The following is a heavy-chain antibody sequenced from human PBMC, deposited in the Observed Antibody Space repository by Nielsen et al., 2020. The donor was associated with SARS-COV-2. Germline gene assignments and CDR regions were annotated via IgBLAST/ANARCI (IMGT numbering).Heavy chain of an antibody. V-gene: IGHV1-3*01. CDR3: AREDTAMAPFGY. J-gene: IGHJ4*02. D-gene: IGHD5-18*01. CDR1: GYTFTSYA. CDR2: INAGNGNT. Sequence: ASVKVSCKASGYTFTSYAMHWVRQAPGQRLEWMGWINAGNGNTKYSQKFQGRVTITRDTSASTAYMELSSLRSEDTAVYYCAREDTAMAPFGYWGQGTLVTVSS.